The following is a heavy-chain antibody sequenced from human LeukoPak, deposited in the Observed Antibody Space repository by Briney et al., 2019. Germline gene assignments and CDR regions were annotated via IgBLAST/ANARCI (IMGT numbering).Heavy chain of an antibody. V-gene: IGHV1-18*01. Sequence: ASVKVSCEASGYTFTSYGISWVRQAPGQGLEWMGWISAYNGNTNYAQKLQGRVTMTTDTSTSTAYMELRSLRSDDTAVYYCARDRYSSSWYAANFDYWGQGTLVTVSS. J-gene: IGHJ4*02. CDR2: ISAYNGNT. CDR3: ARDRYSSSWYAANFDY. CDR1: GYTFTSYG. D-gene: IGHD6-13*01.